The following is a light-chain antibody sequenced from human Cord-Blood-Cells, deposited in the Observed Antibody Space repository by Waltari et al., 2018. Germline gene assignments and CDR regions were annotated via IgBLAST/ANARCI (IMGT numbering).Light chain of an antibody. CDR3: AAWEDSLNGVV. CDR2: SNN. CDR1: TSNIGSNT. Sequence: QSVLTQSPSASGTPGQWVTLSCSGRTSNIGSNTVNWYQQRPGTSHKLRIYSNNQRPSGVPDRFSGSKSGTSASLANRGRQSEDEADEYCAAWEDSLNGVVFGGGTKLTVL. V-gene: IGLV1-44*01. J-gene: IGLJ2*01.